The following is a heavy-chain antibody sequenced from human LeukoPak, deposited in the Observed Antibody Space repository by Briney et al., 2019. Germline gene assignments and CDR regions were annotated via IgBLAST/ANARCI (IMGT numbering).Heavy chain of an antibody. CDR1: GYTLTELS. CDR2: FHPEDGET. D-gene: IGHD3-22*01. J-gene: IGHJ4*02. V-gene: IGHV1-24*01. CDR3: ATWYYYDSSDYYLADY. Sequence: ASVKVSCKVSGYTLTELSMHWVRQAPGKGLEWMGGFHPEDGETIYAQELQGRVTMTKDTSTDTAYMELSSLRSEDTAVYYCATWYYYDSSDYYLADYWGQGTLVTVSS.